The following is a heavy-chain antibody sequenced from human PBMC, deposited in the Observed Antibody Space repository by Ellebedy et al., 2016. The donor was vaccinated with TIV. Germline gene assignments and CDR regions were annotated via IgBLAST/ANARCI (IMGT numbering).Heavy chain of an antibody. CDR3: AKAHYLMYGGFLDS. D-gene: IGHD2-15*01. CDR1: GGTLTRST. Sequence: AASVKVSCKASGGTLTRSTIRWVRQAPGQGLEWVGGISPISGTVDSTQKFQGRVTISADESTSTVFMELSNLESEDTAVDYCAKAHYLMYGGFLDSWGQGTLVTVSS. CDR2: ISPISGTV. V-gene: IGHV1-69*13. J-gene: IGHJ4*02.